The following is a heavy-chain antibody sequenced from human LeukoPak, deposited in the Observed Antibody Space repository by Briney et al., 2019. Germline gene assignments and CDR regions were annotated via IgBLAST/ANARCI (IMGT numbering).Heavy chain of an antibody. Sequence: SVKVSCKASGGTFSNCAISWVRQAPGQGLEWMGGIIPIFGTANYAQKFQGRVTITADESTSIAYMELSSLRSEDTAVYYCARGDSSGYQDCDYWGQGTLVTVSS. J-gene: IGHJ4*02. CDR1: GGTFSNCA. CDR3: ARGDSSGYQDCDY. CDR2: IIPIFGTA. D-gene: IGHD3-22*01. V-gene: IGHV1-69*13.